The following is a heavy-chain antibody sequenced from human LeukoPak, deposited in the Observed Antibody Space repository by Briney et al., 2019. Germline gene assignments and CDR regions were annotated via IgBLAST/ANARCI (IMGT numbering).Heavy chain of an antibody. CDR2: INHSGST. V-gene: IGHV4-34*01. CDR1: GGSFSGYY. Sequence: SETLSLTCAVYGGSFSGYYWSWIRQPPGKGLEWIGEINHSGSTNYNPSLKSRVTISVDPSKNQFSLKLSSVTAADTAVYYCARGSYILYYYYYYGMDVWGQGTTVTVSS. CDR3: ARGSYILYYYYYYGMDV. D-gene: IGHD4-11*01. J-gene: IGHJ6*02.